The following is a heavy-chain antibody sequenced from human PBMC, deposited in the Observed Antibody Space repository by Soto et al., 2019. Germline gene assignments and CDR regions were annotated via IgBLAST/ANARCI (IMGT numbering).Heavy chain of an antibody. D-gene: IGHD3-22*01. Sequence: SETLSLTCTVSGGSISSYYWSWIRQPPGKGLEWIGYISYSGSTNYNPSLKSPVTISVDTSKNQFSLKLSSVTAADTAVYYCARLGMYSSGYPFDYWGQGTLVTVSS. CDR3: ARLGMYSSGYPFDY. V-gene: IGHV4-59*08. CDR1: GGSISSYY. CDR2: ISYSGST. J-gene: IGHJ4*02.